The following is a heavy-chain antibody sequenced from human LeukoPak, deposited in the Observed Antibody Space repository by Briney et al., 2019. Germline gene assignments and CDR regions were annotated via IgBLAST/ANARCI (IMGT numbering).Heavy chain of an antibody. CDR2: INPNSGGT. D-gene: IGHD2-2*01. CDR3: ARDCSSTSCLWGY. Sequence: ASVKVSCKASGYTFTGYYMHWVRQAPGQGLEWMGWINPNSGGTSSAQKFQGRVTMTRDTSISTAYMELSSLRSDDTAVYYCARDCSSTSCLWGYWGQGTLVTVSS. CDR1: GYTFTGYY. V-gene: IGHV1-2*02. J-gene: IGHJ4*02.